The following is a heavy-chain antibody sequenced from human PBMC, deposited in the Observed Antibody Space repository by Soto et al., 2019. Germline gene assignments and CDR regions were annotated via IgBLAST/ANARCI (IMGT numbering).Heavy chain of an antibody. J-gene: IGHJ6*02. V-gene: IGHV4-4*02. D-gene: IGHD3-16*02. CDR3: ARDNISLAELRSCGMDV. CDR1: GGSISSSNW. Sequence: SETLSLTCAVSGGSISSSNWWSWVRQPPGKGLEWIGEIYHSGSTNYNPSLKSRVTISVDKSKNQFSLKLSSVTAADTAVCYCARDNISLAELRSCGMDVWGQGTTVTVSS. CDR2: IYHSGST.